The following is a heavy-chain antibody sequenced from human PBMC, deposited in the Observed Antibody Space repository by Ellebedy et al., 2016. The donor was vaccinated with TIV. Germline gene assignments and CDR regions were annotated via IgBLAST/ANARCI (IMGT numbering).Heavy chain of an antibody. D-gene: IGHD2/OR15-2a*01. V-gene: IGHV1-58*01. Sequence: SVKVSXKASGFTFTSSAVQWVRQARGQRLEWIGWIVVGSGNTNYAQKFQERVTITRDMSTSTAYMELSSLRSEDTAVYYCAAEATLSAAFDIWGQGTMVTVSS. CDR3: AAEATLSAAFDI. CDR2: IVVGSGNT. CDR1: GFTFTSSA. J-gene: IGHJ3*02.